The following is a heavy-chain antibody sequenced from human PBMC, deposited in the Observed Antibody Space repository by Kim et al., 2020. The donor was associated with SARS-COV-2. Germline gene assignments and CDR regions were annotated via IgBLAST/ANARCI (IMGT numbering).Heavy chain of an antibody. J-gene: IGHJ4*02. D-gene: IGHD5-18*01. CDR1: GGTFSSYA. V-gene: IGHV1-69*13. CDR2: IIPIFGTA. CDR3: ARGPDVDTAMVGEYY. Sequence: SVKVSCKASGGTFSSYAISWVRQAPGQGLEWMGGIIPIFGTANYAQKFQGRVTITANESTSTAYMELSSLRSEDTAVYYCARGPDVDTAMVGEYYWGQGTLVTVSS.